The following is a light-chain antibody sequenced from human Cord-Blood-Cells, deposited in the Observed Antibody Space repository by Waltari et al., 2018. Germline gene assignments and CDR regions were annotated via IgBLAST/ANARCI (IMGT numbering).Light chain of an antibody. CDR1: QSISSY. CDR3: QQSYSTPPT. J-gene: IGKJ1*01. CDR2: AAS. Sequence: IQMTQSPSSLSASAGDRVTITCRASQSISSYLNWYQQKPGKAPKLLIYAASSLQSGVPSRFSGSGSGTDFTLTISSLQPEDFATYYCQQSYSTPPTFGQGTKVEIK. V-gene: IGKV1-39*01.